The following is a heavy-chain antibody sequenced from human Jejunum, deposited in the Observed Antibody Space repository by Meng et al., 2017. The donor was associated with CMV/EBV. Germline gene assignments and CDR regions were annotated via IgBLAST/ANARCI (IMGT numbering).Heavy chain of an antibody. CDR3: AKDGGSYLDYYFDY. J-gene: IGHJ4*02. CDR2: INPNTGDT. CDR1: EYKVIDYY. Sequence: EYKVIDYYMNWVRQAPGQGLEWMGWINPNTGDTNYAQKFQGRVTMTRDMSINTVYMELTRLRSDDTAVYYCAKDGGSYLDYYFDYWGQGTRVTVSS. V-gene: IGHV1-2*02. D-gene: IGHD1-26*01.